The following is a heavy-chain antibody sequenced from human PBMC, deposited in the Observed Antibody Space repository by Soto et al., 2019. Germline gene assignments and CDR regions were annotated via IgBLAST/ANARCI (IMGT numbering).Heavy chain of an antibody. J-gene: IGHJ4*02. D-gene: IGHD3-22*01. V-gene: IGHV1-18*01. CDR1: GYTFTSYG. CDR3: AREDDSSGYYSFDY. CDR2: ISAYNGNT. Sequence: GASGKVSCKASGYTFTSYGISWVRQAPGQGLEWMGWISAYNGNTNYAQKLQGRVTMTTDTSTSTAYMELRSLRSDDTAVYYCAREDDSSGYYSFDYWGQGTLVTVSS.